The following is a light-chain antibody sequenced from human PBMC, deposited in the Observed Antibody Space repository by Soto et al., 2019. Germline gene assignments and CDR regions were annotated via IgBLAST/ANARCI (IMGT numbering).Light chain of an antibody. J-gene: IGLJ2*01. CDR1: SSDVGGYDY. CDR3: NSYAGSNNLV. V-gene: IGLV2-8*01. CDR2: EVT. Sequence: QSALTQPPSASGSRGQSLTISCTGTSSDVGGYDYVSWYQQHPGKAPKLMIYEVTKRPSGVPDRFSGSKSGNTASLTVSGLQAEDEADYYCNSYAGSNNLVFGGGTKLTVL.